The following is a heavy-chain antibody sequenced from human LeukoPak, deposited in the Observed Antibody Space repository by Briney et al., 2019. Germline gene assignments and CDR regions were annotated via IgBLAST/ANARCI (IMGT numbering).Heavy chain of an antibody. Sequence: PSETLSLTCTVSGYSIRSGYYWGWIRQPPGKGLEWIGSIYHSGSTHYNPSLKSRVTISVDTSKNQFSLKLSSVTAADTAVYYCARRGYSYGAVWGQGALVTVSS. CDR3: ARRGYSYGAV. CDR1: GYSIRSGYY. CDR2: IYHSGST. D-gene: IGHD5-18*01. V-gene: IGHV4-38-2*02. J-gene: IGHJ4*02.